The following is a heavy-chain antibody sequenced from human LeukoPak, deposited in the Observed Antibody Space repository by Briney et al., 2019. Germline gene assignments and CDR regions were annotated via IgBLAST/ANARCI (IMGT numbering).Heavy chain of an antibody. J-gene: IGHJ4*02. CDR3: AREGFYCSGGSCYSGFDY. Sequence: SQTLSLTCTVSGGSISSGDYYWSWIRQPPGKGLEWIGYIYYSGSTYYNPSLKSRVTISVDTSKNQFSLKLSSVTAADTAVYYCAREGFYCSGGSCYSGFDYWGQGTLVTVSS. CDR1: GGSISSGDYY. V-gene: IGHV4-30-4*08. CDR2: IYYSGST. D-gene: IGHD2-15*01.